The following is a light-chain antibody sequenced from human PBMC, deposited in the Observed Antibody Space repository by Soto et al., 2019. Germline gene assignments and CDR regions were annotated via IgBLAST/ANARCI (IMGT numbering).Light chain of an antibody. CDR1: QSVNSN. J-gene: IGKJ4*01. CDR2: GAS. CDR3: QQYKSWPLT. Sequence: EIVMTQSPATLSVSPGERATLSCRASQSVNSNLAWYQQKPGQAPRLLIYGASTRATGIPARFSGSGPGTEFTLTISSLQSEDFVVYYCQQYKSWPLTFGGGTKVEIK. V-gene: IGKV3D-15*01.